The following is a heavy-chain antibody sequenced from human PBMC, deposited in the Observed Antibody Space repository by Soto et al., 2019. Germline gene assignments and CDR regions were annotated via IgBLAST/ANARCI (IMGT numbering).Heavy chain of an antibody. D-gene: IGHD6-6*01. Sequence: QVQLQESGPGLVKPSQTLSLTCTVSGGSISSGDYYWSWIRQPPGKGLEWIGYIYYSGSTYYNPSLTSRVTISVDTSKNQFSLQLSSVTAADTAVYYCARERPDGARLDPWGQGTLVTVSS. CDR3: ARERPDGARLDP. J-gene: IGHJ5*02. CDR1: GGSISSGDYY. V-gene: IGHV4-30-4*01. CDR2: IYYSGST.